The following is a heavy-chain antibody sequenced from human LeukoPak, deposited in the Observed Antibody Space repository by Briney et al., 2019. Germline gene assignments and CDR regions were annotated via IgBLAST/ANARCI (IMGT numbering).Heavy chain of an antibody. CDR2: IYYSGST. D-gene: IGHD6-6*01. CDR3: ARLRSIAARPCWFDP. J-gene: IGHJ5*02. Sequence: SETLSLICTVSGGSISSGGYYWSWIRQHPGKGLEWIGYIYYSGSTYYNPSLKSRVTISVDTSKNQFSLKLSSVTAADTAVYYCARLRSIAARPCWFDPWGQGTLVTVSS. CDR1: GGSISSGGYY. V-gene: IGHV4-31*03.